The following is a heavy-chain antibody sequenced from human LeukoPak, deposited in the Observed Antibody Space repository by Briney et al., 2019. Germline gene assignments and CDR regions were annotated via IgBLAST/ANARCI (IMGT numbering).Heavy chain of an antibody. CDR1: GYTFTGYY. CDR3: ARAKFRQNWFDP. J-gene: IGHJ5*02. CDR2: INPNSGGT. V-gene: IGHV1-2*02. Sequence: ASVKVSCKASGYTFTGYYMHWVRQASGQGLEWMGWINPNSGGTNYAQKFQGRVTMTRDTSISTAYMELSRLRSDDTAVYCCARAKFRQNWFDPWGQGTLVTVSS.